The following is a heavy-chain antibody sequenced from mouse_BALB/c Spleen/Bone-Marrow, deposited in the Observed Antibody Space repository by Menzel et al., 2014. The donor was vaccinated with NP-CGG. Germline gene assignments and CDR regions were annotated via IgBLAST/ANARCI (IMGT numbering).Heavy chain of an antibody. J-gene: IGHJ4*01. CDR1: GFNIKDTY. Sequence: EVQLVESGAELVKPGASVKLSCTASGFNIKDTYMHWVKHRPEQGLEWIGRIDPANDNTKYDPKFQGKATITADTSSNTAYLQLSSLTSEDTAVYYCARWEYYAMDYWGQGTSVTVSS. CDR3: ARWEYYAMDY. D-gene: IGHD4-1*01. V-gene: IGHV14-3*02. CDR2: IDPANDNT.